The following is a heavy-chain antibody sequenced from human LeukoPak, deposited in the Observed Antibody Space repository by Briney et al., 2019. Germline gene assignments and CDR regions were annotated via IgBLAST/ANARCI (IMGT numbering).Heavy chain of an antibody. CDR3: ARAPYCSSTSCYSPSYYYYYGMDV. CDR1: GGSFSGYY. V-gene: IGHV4-34*01. J-gene: IGHJ6*02. Sequence: SETLSLTCAVYGGSFSGYYWSWTRQPPGKGLEWIGEINHSGSTNYNPSLKSRVTISVDTSKNQFSLKLSSVTAADTAVYYCARAPYCSSTSCYSPSYYYYYGMDVWGQGTTVTVSS. CDR2: INHSGST. D-gene: IGHD2-2*02.